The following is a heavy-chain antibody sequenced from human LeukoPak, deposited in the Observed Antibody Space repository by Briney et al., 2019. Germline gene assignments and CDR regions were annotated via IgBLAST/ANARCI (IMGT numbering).Heavy chain of an antibody. CDR3: ARDLIIAVAGTGLDCDY. CDR1: GYTFTSYG. J-gene: IGHJ4*02. V-gene: IGHV1-18*01. D-gene: IGHD6-19*01. Sequence: AASVKVSCKASGYTFTSYGISWVRQAPGQGLEWMGWISAYNGNTNYAQKFQGRVTMTTDTSTSTAYMELRSLRSDDTAVYYCARDLIIAVAGTGLDCDYWGQGTRVTVSS. CDR2: ISAYNGNT.